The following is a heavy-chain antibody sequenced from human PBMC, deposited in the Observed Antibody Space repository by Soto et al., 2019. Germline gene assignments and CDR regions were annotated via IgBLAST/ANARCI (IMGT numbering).Heavy chain of an antibody. Sequence: PGGSLRLSCVASGFTFSDYSMHWVRQAPGKGLEWLAVMSHDGNNKYYADSVKGRFTISRDISKSTLYVQMDSLRAEDTAVYYCARSKYSYGSGSHCDYWGQGTQVTVSS. D-gene: IGHD3-10*01. J-gene: IGHJ4*02. CDR3: ARSKYSYGSGSHCDY. V-gene: IGHV3-30-3*01. CDR2: MSHDGNNK. CDR1: GFTFSDYS.